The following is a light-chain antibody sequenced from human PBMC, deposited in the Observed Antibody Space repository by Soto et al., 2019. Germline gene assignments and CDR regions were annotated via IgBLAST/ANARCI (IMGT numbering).Light chain of an antibody. J-gene: IGKJ4*01. CDR2: DAT. Sequence: VLTQSPATLSLSPGERATLFCKASQSVGVYMGWFQQKPGQAPRVLIYDATNRAGGVPARFSGSGSGTDFTLTISILEAADSAVYYCQQRDIWPPLTFGGGTKLEIK. CDR3: QQRDIWPPLT. V-gene: IGKV3-11*01. CDR1: QSVGVY.